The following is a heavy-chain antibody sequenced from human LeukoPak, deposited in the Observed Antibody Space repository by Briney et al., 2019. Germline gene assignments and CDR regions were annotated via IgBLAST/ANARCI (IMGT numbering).Heavy chain of an antibody. J-gene: IGHJ4*02. Sequence: ASVKVSCKASGGTFSSYAISWVRQAPGQGLEWMGRIIPILGIANYAQKFQGRVTITADKSTSTAYMELSSLRSEDTAVYYCARIPRGRYSYGTFDYWGQGTLVTVSS. D-gene: IGHD5-18*01. CDR1: GGTFSSYA. CDR2: IIPILGIA. V-gene: IGHV1-69*04. CDR3: ARIPRGRYSYGTFDY.